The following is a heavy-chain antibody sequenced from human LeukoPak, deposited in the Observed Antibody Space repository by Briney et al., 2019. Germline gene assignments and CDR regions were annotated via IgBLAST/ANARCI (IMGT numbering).Heavy chain of an antibody. CDR3: ARYYDSSGYYRYYFDY. CDR2: IYTSGST. V-gene: IGHV4-4*07. CDR1: GGSISSYY. Sequence: SETLSLTCTVSGGSISSYYWGWIRQPAGKGLEWIGRIYTSGSTNYNPSLKSRVTMSVDTSKNQFSLKLSSVTAADTAVYYCARYYDSSGYYRYYFDYWGQGTLVTVSS. J-gene: IGHJ4*02. D-gene: IGHD3-22*01.